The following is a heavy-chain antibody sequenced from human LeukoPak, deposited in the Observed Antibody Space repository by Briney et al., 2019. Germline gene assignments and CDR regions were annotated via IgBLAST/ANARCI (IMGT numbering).Heavy chain of an antibody. Sequence: KTSETLSLTCSVSGGSIRSYYWSWIRQPAGKGLEWIGRIYTSGSTNYNPSLKSRVTMSVDTSKNQFSLKLSSVTAADTAVYYCARDAVAGTTRSAYNWFDPWGQGTLVTVSS. J-gene: IGHJ5*02. CDR3: ARDAVAGTTRSAYNWFDP. V-gene: IGHV4-4*07. D-gene: IGHD1-7*01. CDR1: GGSIRSYY. CDR2: IYTSGST.